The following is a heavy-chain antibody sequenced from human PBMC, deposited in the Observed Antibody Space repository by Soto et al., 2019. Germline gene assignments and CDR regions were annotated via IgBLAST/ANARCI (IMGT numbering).Heavy chain of an antibody. CDR2: INHSGST. CDR1: GGSFSGYY. V-gene: IGHV4-34*01. D-gene: IGHD2-15*01. J-gene: IGHJ4*02. CDR3: ARGRRPSGVVGDFDY. Sequence: WETLSLTCAVYGGSFSGYYWSWIRQPPGKGLEWIGEINHSGSTNYNPSLKSRVTISVDTSKNQFSLKLSSVTAADTAVYYCARGRRPSGVVGDFDYWGQGTLVTVSS.